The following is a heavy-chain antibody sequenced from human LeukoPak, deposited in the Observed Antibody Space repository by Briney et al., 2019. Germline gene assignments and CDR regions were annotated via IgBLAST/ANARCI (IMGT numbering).Heavy chain of an antibody. D-gene: IGHD3-10*01. Sequence: PGGSLRLSCAASGFTFSSYAMSWVRQAPGQGLEWVSGISNSGVSTYRADSVKGRFTISRDNSKNMLYLQMNSLRAEDTAVYYCAKAQRRSGDFIDYWGQGTLVTVSS. CDR3: AKAQRRSGDFIDY. V-gene: IGHV3-23*01. J-gene: IGHJ4*02. CDR2: ISNSGVST. CDR1: GFTFSSYA.